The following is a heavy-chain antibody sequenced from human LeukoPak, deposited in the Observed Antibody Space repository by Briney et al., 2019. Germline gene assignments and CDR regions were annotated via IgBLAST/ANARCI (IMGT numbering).Heavy chain of an antibody. Sequence: ASVTVSCKASGYTFTSYDINWVRQATGQGLEWMGWMNPNSGNTGYAQKFQGRVTMTRNTSISTAYMELSSLRSEDTAVYYCARGVVVAATGDWFDPWGQGTLVTVSS. V-gene: IGHV1-8*01. D-gene: IGHD2-15*01. CDR2: MNPNSGNT. J-gene: IGHJ5*02. CDR1: GYTFTSYD. CDR3: ARGVVVAATGDWFDP.